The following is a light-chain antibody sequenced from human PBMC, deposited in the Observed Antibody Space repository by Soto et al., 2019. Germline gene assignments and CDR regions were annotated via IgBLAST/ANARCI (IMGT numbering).Light chain of an antibody. CDR3: SSYTSWATWV. V-gene: IGLV2-14*01. J-gene: IGLJ3*02. Sequence: QSALTQPASVSGSPGQSITISCTGTGSDIGGYNYVSWYQQRPGKAPQLMIYEATDRPSGVSNRFSGSRSGNTASLTISGLQAEDEADYYCSSYTSWATWVFGGGTKLTVL. CDR2: EAT. CDR1: GSDIGGYNY.